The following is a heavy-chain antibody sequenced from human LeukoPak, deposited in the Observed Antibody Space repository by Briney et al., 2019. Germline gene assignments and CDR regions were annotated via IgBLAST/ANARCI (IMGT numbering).Heavy chain of an antibody. J-gene: IGHJ4*02. D-gene: IGHD3-22*01. CDR2: IYYSGST. Sequence: PSETLSLTCTVSGGSISSSSYYWGWIRQPPGKGLEWIGSIYYSGSTYYNPSLKSRVTISVDTSKNQFSLKLSSMTAADTAVYYCARLGDSSGYYLYYFDYWGQGTLVTVSS. V-gene: IGHV4-39*01. CDR3: ARLGDSSGYYLYYFDY. CDR1: GGSISSSSYY.